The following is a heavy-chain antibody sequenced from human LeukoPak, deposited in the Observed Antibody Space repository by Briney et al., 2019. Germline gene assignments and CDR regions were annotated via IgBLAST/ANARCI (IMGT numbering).Heavy chain of an antibody. CDR3: AKVTSGY. CDR1: GFTFSSFS. V-gene: IGHV3-23*01. CDR2: ISGGGGST. Sequence: GGSLRLSCAASGFTFSSFSMNWVRQAPGKGLGWVSVISGGGGSTYYIDSVKGRFTISRDNSKNTLYLQMNSLRAEDTAVYYCAKVTSGYWGQGTLVSVSS. J-gene: IGHJ4*02. D-gene: IGHD3-10*01.